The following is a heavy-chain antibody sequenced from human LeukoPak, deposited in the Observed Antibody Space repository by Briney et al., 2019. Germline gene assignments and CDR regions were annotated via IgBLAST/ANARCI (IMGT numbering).Heavy chain of an antibody. V-gene: IGHV3-23*01. CDR3: AKDPYTRRDSSGYHYFDY. D-gene: IGHD3-22*01. CDR1: GFTFSTYD. CDR2: ISGSGGST. J-gene: IGHJ4*02. Sequence: GGSLRLSCAASGFTFSTYDMSWVRQAPGKGLEWVSAISGSGGSTYYADSMKGRFTISRDNSKNTLYLQMNSLRAEDTAVYYCAKDPYTRRDSSGYHYFDYWGQGTLVTVSS.